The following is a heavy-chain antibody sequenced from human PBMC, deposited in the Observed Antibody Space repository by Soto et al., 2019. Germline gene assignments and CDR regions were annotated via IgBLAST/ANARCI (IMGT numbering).Heavy chain of an antibody. Sequence: PSGTLSLTCTVSGDSVSTNSYSWGWIRQSPGKGLEWIGTIYSSENTYYNPSLLSRVTISVDTSKNEFSLRLSSVTAADTAVYYCARLNGYCISTNCHGYYSMDVWGQGTTVTVSS. CDR3: ARLNGYCISTNCHGYYSMDV. CDR2: IYSSENT. V-gene: IGHV4-39*01. CDR1: GDSVSTNSYS. D-gene: IGHD2-2*03. J-gene: IGHJ6*02.